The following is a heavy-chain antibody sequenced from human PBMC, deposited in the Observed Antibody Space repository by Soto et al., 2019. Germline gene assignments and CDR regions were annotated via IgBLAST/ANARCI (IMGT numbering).Heavy chain of an antibody. J-gene: IGHJ4*01. CDR1: GYTFTSYG. D-gene: IGHD5-12*01. CDR2: INAGNGNT. CDR3: ARVGTGYSGYDPTYDY. Sequence: ASVKVSCKASGYTFTSYGISWVRQAPGQGLEWMGWINAGNGNTKYSQKFQGRVAITRDTSASTAYMELSSLRSEDTAVYYCARVGTGYSGYDPTYDYWG. V-gene: IGHV1-3*01.